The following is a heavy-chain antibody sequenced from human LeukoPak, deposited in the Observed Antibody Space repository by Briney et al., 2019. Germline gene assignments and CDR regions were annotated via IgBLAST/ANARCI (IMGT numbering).Heavy chain of an antibody. CDR3: ARGGIAARYYYYMDV. V-gene: IGHV4-59*01. CDR1: GGSISSYY. CDR2: IYYSGST. J-gene: IGHJ6*03. D-gene: IGHD6-6*01. Sequence: SETLSLTCTVSGGSISSYYWSWIRQPPGKGLGWIGYIYYSGSTNYNPSLKSRVTISVDTSKNQFSLKLSSVTAADTAVYYCARGGIAARYYYYMDVWGKGTTVTVSS.